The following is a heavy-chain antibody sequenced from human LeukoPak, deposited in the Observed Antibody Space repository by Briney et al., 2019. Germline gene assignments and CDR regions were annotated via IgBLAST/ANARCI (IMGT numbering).Heavy chain of an antibody. CDR1: GFTFSDYA. CDR3: AKVGGIAVAGRFDY. D-gene: IGHD6-19*01. Sequence: GGSLTLSCAASGFTFSDYAIHWVRQAPGKGLEWVSAISGSGGSTYYADSVKGRFTISRDNSKNALYLQINSLRAEDTAVYYCAKVGGIAVAGRFDYWGQGTLVTVSS. J-gene: IGHJ4*02. CDR2: ISGSGGST. V-gene: IGHV3-23*01.